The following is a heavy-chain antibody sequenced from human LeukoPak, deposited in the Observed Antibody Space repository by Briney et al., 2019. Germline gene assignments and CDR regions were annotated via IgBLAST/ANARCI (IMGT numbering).Heavy chain of an antibody. J-gene: IGHJ4*02. D-gene: IGHD3-22*01. Sequence: PGGSLRLSCAASRFTFSSYSMNWVRQAPGKGLEWVSSINSISTYIHYADSVKGRFTISRDNAKNSLYLQMNSLRAEDTAVYYCARDPSYDSSGSLLIDYWGQGTLVTVSS. V-gene: IGHV3-21*01. CDR1: RFTFSSYS. CDR2: INSISTYI. CDR3: ARDPSYDSSGSLLIDY.